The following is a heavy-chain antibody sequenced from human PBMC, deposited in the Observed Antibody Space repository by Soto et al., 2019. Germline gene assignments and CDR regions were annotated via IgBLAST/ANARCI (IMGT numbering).Heavy chain of an antibody. J-gene: IGHJ6*02. CDR2: IIPIFGTA. CDR1: GGTFSSYA. D-gene: IGHD6-6*01. Sequence: ASVKVSCKASGGTFSSYAISWVRQAPGQGLEWMGGIIPIFGTANYAQKFQGRVTITADESTSTAYMELSSLRSEDTAVYYCASYGLQTRSSAYYYGMDVWGQGTTVTVSS. V-gene: IGHV1-69*13. CDR3: ASYGLQTRSSAYYYGMDV.